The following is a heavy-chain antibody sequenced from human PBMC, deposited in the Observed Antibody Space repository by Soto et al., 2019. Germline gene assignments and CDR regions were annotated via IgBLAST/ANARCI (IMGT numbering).Heavy chain of an antibody. Sequence: QVQLVQSGAEVKKPGSSVKVSCKASGDTFSSYAISWVRQAPGQGLEWMGGISPILGTPNYAQKFQGRVTITADKSTSTAYMELSSLRSEDTAVYYCARERSRYDRSGYYRPDYWGQGTLVTVSS. J-gene: IGHJ4*02. CDR2: ISPILGTP. CDR3: ARERSRYDRSGYYRPDY. CDR1: GDTFSSYA. D-gene: IGHD3-22*01. V-gene: IGHV1-69*06.